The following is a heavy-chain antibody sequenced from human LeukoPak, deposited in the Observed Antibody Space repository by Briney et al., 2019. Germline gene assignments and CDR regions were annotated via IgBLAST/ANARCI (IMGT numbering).Heavy chain of an antibody. J-gene: IGHJ4*02. CDR3: ARHAEYNSGWHFYLDH. CDR2: VHNVGST. CDR1: GVSTTNGIYY. Sequence: PSETLSLTCIVSGVSTTNGIYYWAWIRQSPGKGLEWIGSVHNVGSTYSHLPLRSRVTMSIDTSKNQFSLRLNSVTAADTAVYYCARHAEYNSGWHFYLDHWGQGILVTVSS. D-gene: IGHD6-19*01. V-gene: IGHV4-39*01.